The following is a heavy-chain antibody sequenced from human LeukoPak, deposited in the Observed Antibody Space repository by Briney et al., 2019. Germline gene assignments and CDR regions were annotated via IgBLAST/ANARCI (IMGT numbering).Heavy chain of an antibody. V-gene: IGHV3-48*01. D-gene: IGHD5-18*01. CDR3: AKDFRDMDTAMDISD. J-gene: IGHJ4*02. CDR1: GFTFSSSS. Sequence: PGGSLRLSCAASGFTFSSSSMTWVRQAPGQGLEWVAYISSSGSNMYYADSVKGRFTISRDNSKNTLYLQMNSLRAEDTAVYYCAKDFRDMDTAMDISDWGQGTLVTVSS. CDR2: ISSSGSNM.